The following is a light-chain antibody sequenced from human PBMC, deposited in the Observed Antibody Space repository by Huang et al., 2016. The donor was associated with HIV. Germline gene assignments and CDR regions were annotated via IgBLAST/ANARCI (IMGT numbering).Light chain of an antibody. Sequence: EIVMTKSPATLSVSLGERATLSCRASQSVSSNLAWYQLKPGQAPRLLIYGASTRVTGIPARFSGSGSGTEFTLTISSLHSEDFAVYYCQHYNIWPYTFGQGTKLEIK. J-gene: IGKJ2*01. V-gene: IGKV3-15*01. CDR3: QHYNIWPYT. CDR1: QSVSSN. CDR2: GAS.